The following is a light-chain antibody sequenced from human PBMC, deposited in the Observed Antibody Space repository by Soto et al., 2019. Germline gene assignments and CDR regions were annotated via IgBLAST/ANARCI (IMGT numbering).Light chain of an antibody. CDR1: QSFAHY. V-gene: IGKV3-11*01. CDR3: LERSYWPRTT. J-gene: IGKJ5*01. CDR2: DAS. Sequence: PGEIATAYSSAGQSFAHYLAWYQQKPGQARTLLVYDASNRATGIPARFSGSGSGTDFTLTIRSLEPEDFAVYYCLERSYWPRTTCGKGQRRAIK.